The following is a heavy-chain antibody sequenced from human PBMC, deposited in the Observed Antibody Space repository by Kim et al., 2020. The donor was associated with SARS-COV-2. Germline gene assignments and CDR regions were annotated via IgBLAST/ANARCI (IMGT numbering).Heavy chain of an antibody. J-gene: IGHJ4*02. V-gene: IGHV3-23*01. CDR2: ST. D-gene: IGHD6-19*01. Sequence: STYYAASVKGRFTISRDNSKNTLYLQMNSLRAEDTAVYYCAKLSSGHLDYWGQGTLVTVSS. CDR3: AKLSSGHLDY.